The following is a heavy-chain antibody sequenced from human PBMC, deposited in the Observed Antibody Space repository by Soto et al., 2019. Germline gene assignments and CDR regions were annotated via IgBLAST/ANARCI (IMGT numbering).Heavy chain of an antibody. V-gene: IGHV4-59*08. Sequence: SETLSLTCTVSGCSISGYYGSRIRQTTRKRLEWIGYIYNTGSTNYNPSLRSRVTISIDTSKNQCSLKLSSVTAADTAVYYCARYPRLDYWGQGTLVTVSS. CDR1: GCSISGYY. CDR3: ARYPRLDY. J-gene: IGHJ4*02. CDR2: IYNTGST.